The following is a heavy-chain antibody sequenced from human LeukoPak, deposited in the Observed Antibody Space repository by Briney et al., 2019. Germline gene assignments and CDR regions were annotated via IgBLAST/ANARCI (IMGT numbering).Heavy chain of an antibody. CDR3: ARTYDDILTGYNPYFDY. J-gene: IGHJ4*02. D-gene: IGHD3-9*01. CDR1: GFTFSSYG. Sequence: GGSLRLSCAASGFTFSSYGMHWVRQAPGKGLEWVSSITASSTAIYSADSVKGRFTISRDNAKNFLYLQMNSLRAEDTAVYYCARTYDDILTGYNPYFDYWGQGILVTVSS. V-gene: IGHV3-21*01. CDR2: ITASSTAI.